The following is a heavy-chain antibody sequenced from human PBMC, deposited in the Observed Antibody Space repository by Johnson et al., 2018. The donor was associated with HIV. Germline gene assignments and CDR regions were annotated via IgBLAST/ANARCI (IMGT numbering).Heavy chain of an antibody. V-gene: IGHV3-30*03. D-gene: IGHD3-16*02. Sequence: QVQLVESGGGLVKPGGSLRLSCAASGFTFSNAWMSWVRQAPGKGLEWVAVISYDGSNKYYADSVKGRFTISRDNSKNTLYLQRNSLRAEDTAVYYCARESIEVLSDAFDSWGQGTMVTVSS. CDR1: GFTFSNAW. CDR3: ARESIEVLSDAFDS. CDR2: ISYDGSNK. J-gene: IGHJ3*02.